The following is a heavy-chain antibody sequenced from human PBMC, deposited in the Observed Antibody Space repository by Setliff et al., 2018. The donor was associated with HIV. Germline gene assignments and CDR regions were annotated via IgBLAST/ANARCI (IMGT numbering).Heavy chain of an antibody. Sequence: PSETLSLTCTVSGGSISSGSYYWSWIRQPAGKGLEWIGRIYTSVSTNYNPSLKSRVTISVDTSKNQFSLKLSSVTAADTAVYYCARVIMAVAGTPYHFWFDPWGQGTLVTVSS. V-gene: IGHV4-61*02. D-gene: IGHD6-19*01. CDR1: GGSISSGSYY. CDR3: ARVIMAVAGTPYHFWFDP. J-gene: IGHJ5*02. CDR2: IYTSVST.